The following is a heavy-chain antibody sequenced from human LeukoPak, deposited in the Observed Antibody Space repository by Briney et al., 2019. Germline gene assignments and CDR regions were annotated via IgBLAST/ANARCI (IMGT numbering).Heavy chain of an antibody. V-gene: IGHV3-23*01. CDR2: ISGSGGRT. CDR3: AKHVRTNVWFFDS. CDR1: GFTFSSYA. Sequence: GSLRLSCAASGFTFSSYAMSWVRQAPGKGLEWVSLISGSGGRTDYADSVTGRFTISRDNSKNTLYLRMNSLKAEDTAVYYCAKHVRTNVWFFDSWGQGTLVTVSS. J-gene: IGHJ4*02. D-gene: IGHD3-9*01.